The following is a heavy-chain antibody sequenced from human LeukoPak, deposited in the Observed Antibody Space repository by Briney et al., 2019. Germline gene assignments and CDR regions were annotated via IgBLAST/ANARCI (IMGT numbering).Heavy chain of an antibody. Sequence: SGGSLRLSCAASGFTFSSYWMTWVRQAPGKGLEWVSGIGWNSGGIVYADSVKGRFTISRDNAKNSLYLQMNSLGAEDTAFYYCVKVTAAGFVDHWGQGTLVTVSS. CDR1: GFTFSSYW. V-gene: IGHV3-9*01. D-gene: IGHD6-13*01. CDR2: IGWNSGGI. CDR3: VKVTAAGFVDH. J-gene: IGHJ4*02.